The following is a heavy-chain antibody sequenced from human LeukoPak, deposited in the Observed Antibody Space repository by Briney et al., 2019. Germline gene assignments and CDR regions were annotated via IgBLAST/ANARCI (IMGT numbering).Heavy chain of an antibody. V-gene: IGHV3-15*07. J-gene: IGHJ4*02. CDR3: TIDRGDYGIPY. CDR1: GFSITDAW. CDR2: IRSKTDGGTT. D-gene: IGHD4-17*01. Sequence: GGSLRLSCVASGFSITDAWMDWVRQAPGKGLEWVGRIRSKTDGGTTDYAAPVKGRFSISRDDSKNTLYLQMNRLKTEDTAVYYCTIDRGDYGIPYWGQGTLVTVSS.